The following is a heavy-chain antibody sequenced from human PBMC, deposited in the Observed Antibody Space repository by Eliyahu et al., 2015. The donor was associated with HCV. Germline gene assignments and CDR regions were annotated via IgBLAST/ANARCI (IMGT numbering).Heavy chain of an antibody. J-gene: IGHJ6*02. CDR2: IKSKSYGGTT. D-gene: IGHD3-16*01. CDR1: GFPFSXAW. CDR3: NTPGRGTMDV. V-gene: IGHV3-15*01. Sequence: EVQLVESGGGLVKPGGSLRLSCAASGFPFSXAWMNWVRQAPGKGLEWVGRIKSKSYGGTTDYAAPVKGRFTISRDDSKNALYLQMNSLSTEDTAIYYCNTPGRGTMDVWGQGTTVTVSS.